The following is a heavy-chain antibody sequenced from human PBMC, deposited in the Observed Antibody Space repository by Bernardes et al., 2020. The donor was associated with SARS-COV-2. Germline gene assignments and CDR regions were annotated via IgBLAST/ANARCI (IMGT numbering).Heavy chain of an antibody. Sequence: SETLSLTCAVYGGSFSGYYWSWIRQPPGKGLEWIGEINHSGSTNYNPSLKSRVTISVDTSKNQFSLKLSSVTAADTAVYYCARGDVGSSSWYDYYYYGMDVWGQGTLVTVSS. CDR2: INHSGST. CDR1: GGSFSGYY. J-gene: IGHJ6*02. CDR3: ARGDVGSSSWYDYYYYGMDV. D-gene: IGHD6-13*01. V-gene: IGHV4-34*01.